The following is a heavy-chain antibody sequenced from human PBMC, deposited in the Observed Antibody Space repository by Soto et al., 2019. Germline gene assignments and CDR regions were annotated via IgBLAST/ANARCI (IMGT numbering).Heavy chain of an antibody. J-gene: IGHJ2*01. CDR1: GFTFSSYA. CDR2: ISYDGSNK. CDR3: XXXXXXSSVTPLFDL. D-gene: IGHD2-21*02. Sequence: QVQLVESGGGVVQPGRSLRLSCAASGFTFSSYAMHWVRQAPGKGLELVAVISYDGSNKDYADSATGRFTITRDNSKXXXXXXXXXXXXXXXXXXXXXXXXXXSSVTPLFDLWGRGTLVT. V-gene: IGHV3-30-3*01.